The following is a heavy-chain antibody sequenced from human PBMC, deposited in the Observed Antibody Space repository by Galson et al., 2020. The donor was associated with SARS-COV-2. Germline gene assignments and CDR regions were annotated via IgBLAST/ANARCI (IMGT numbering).Heavy chain of an antibody. CDR1: GYTFTGYY. V-gene: IGHV1-2*02. J-gene: IGHJ6*02. Sequence: ASVKVSCKASGYTFTGYYMHWVRQAPGQGLEWMGWINPNSGGTNYAQKFQGRVTMTRDTSISTAYMELSRLRSDDTAVYYCAREVSSGLDYYYGRDGWGQGTTVTVSS. CDR3: AREVSSGLDYYYGRDG. CDR2: INPNSGGT. D-gene: IGHD3-22*01.